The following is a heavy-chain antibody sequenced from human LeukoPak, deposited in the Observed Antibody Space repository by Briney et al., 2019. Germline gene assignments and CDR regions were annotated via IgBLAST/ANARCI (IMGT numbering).Heavy chain of an antibody. J-gene: IGHJ4*02. CDR3: ARSNQADDY. Sequence: GGSLRLSCAASGFTFSSYWIGWVRQVPGKGLVWVGRINAGGGNTNYAESVKGRVTISRDNAKNTVYMEMDRLRAEDTGVYYCARSNQADDYWGQGTLVTVSS. CDR1: GFTFSSYW. CDR2: INAGGGNT. D-gene: IGHD1-14*01. V-gene: IGHV3-74*01.